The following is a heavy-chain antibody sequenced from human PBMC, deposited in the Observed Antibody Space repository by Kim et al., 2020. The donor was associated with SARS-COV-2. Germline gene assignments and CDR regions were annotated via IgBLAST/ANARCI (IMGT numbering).Heavy chain of an antibody. D-gene: IGHD6-19*01. CDR1: GFTFSSYS. J-gene: IGHJ6*02. V-gene: IGHV3-21*01. CDR3: ARDPGIAVADRSRYYYGMDG. CDR2: ISSSSSSYI. Sequence: GGSLRLSCAASGFTFSSYSMNWVRQAPGKGLEWVSSISSSSSSYIYYADSVKGRFTISRDNAKNSLYLQMNSLRAEDTAVYYCARDPGIAVADRSRYYYGMDGWGQGATVTVSS.